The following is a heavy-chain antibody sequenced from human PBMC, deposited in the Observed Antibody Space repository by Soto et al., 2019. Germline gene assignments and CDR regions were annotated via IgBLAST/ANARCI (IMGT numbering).Heavy chain of an antibody. Sequence: PSETLSLTCTVSGGSISSYYWSWILQPPGKGLEWIGYIYYSGSTNYNPSLKNRVTISVDTSKNQFSLKLSSVTAADTAVYYCARQGGRSTGPYYYYYMDVWGKGTTVTVSS. J-gene: IGHJ6*03. CDR1: GGSISSYY. CDR2: IYYSGST. CDR3: ARQGGRSTGPYYYYYMDV. D-gene: IGHD4-4*01. V-gene: IGHV4-59*08.